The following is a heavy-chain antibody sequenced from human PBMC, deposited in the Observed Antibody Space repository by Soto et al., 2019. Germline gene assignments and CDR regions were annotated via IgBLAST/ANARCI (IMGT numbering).Heavy chain of an antibody. V-gene: IGHV3-21*01. CDR1: GFMFSAYT. J-gene: IGHJ4*02. CDR2: ITSNSDHI. CDR3: ATPYYYNH. Sequence: GGSLRLSCAASGFMFSAYTMSWVRQAPGKGLEWLSSITSNSDHIDYADSVRGRFTVSRDNARKSLYLQMDNLGAEDTGVYYCATPYYYNHWGPGTLVTVSS.